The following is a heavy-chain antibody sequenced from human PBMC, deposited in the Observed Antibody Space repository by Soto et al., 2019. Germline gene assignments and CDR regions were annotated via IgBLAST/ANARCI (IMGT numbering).Heavy chain of an antibody. Sequence: SETLSLTCTVSGGSISSSSYYWGWIRQPPGKGLEWIANIYYSGSTYYNPSLKSRVTISVDTSKNHFSLKLSSVTAADTAVYYCARRGSWFDPWGQGTLVTV. CDR2: IYYSGST. V-gene: IGHV4-39*02. D-gene: IGHD3-16*01. CDR1: GGSISSSSYY. CDR3: ARRGSWFDP. J-gene: IGHJ5*02.